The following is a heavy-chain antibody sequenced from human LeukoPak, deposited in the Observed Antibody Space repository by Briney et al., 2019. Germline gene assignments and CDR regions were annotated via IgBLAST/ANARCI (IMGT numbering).Heavy chain of an antibody. CDR3: TTGYGHSDFDY. D-gene: IGHD3-3*02. CDR2: IKSKIDGGTT. Sequence: GGSLRLSCAASGFTITNARMGWVRQVPGKGLGWVGLIKSKIDGGTTDFAAPVKGRFTISIDDSKHTLYLQMNSLKSEDTGVYYCTTGYGHSDFDYWGQGTLVTVSS. V-gene: IGHV3-15*01. J-gene: IGHJ4*02. CDR1: GFTITNAR.